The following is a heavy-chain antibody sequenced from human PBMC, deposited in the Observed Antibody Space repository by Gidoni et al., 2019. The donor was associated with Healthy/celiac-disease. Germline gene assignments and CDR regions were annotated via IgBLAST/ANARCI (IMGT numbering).Heavy chain of an antibody. CDR2: IYYSGST. D-gene: IGHD3-22*01. Sequence: QVQLQESGPGLVKPSQTLSLTCTVSGGSISSGGYYWSWIRQHPGKGLEWIGYIYYSGSTYYNPSLKSRVTISVDTSKNQFSLKLSSVTAADTAVYYCARGYKGITMIVVVTFDYWGQGTLVTVSS. CDR3: ARGYKGITMIVVVTFDY. CDR1: GGSISSGGYY. J-gene: IGHJ4*02. V-gene: IGHV4-31*03.